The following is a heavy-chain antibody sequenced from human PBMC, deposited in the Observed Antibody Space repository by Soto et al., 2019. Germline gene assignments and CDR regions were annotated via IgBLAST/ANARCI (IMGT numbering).Heavy chain of an antibody. CDR3: ARDVSPATSSLYFAAFDI. D-gene: IGHD6-13*01. V-gene: IGHV3-7*03. J-gene: IGHJ3*02. CDR2: IRKDGSRR. CDR1: GFTFSSDW. Sequence: EVRLVESGGGLVQPGGSLRLSCAASGFTFSSDWMTWVRQAPGKGLEWVANIRKDGSRRSSLDSVRGRFTISRDNDQRSLYLQRDSLRAEDTALYYCARDVSPATSSLYFAAFDIWGQGTMVTVSS.